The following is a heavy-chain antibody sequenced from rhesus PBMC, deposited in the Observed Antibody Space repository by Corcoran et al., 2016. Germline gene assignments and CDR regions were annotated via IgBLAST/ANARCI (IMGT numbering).Heavy chain of an antibody. CDR2: GDPKYGEA. CDR3: ATALGAAAAFDY. J-gene: IGHJ4*01. V-gene: IGHV1-111*02. CDR1: GYTFTSSY. Sequence: EVQLVQSGAEVMQPGASVKISCKAPGYTFTSSYLHSVRQAPGKGLAWMGRGDPKYGEAIHAQKFQDRVTINADTSTDTAYMELSSLRSEDTAVYYCATALGAAAAFDYWGQGVLVTVSS. D-gene: IGHD6-31*01.